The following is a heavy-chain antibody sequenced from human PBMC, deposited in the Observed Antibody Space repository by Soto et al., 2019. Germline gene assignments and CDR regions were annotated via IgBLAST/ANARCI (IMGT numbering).Heavy chain of an antibody. V-gene: IGHV1-8*01. CDR2: MNPNSGNT. CDR3: ARRMTWSLWCFDL. Sequence: QVQLLQSGAEVKKPGTSVRVSCRASGYTFKDYDINWVRRAPGQGLEWMGWMNPNSGNTAYARKFHDRITMTRSVSARTAFMELSSLTPEDTAVYYCARRMTWSLWCFDLWGIGTQVTVSS. CDR1: GYTFKDYD. D-gene: IGHD3-3*01. J-gene: IGHJ2*01.